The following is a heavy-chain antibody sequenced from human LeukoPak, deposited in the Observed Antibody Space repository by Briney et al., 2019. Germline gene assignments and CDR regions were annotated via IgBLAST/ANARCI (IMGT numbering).Heavy chain of an antibody. J-gene: IGHJ6*02. V-gene: IGHV1-3*01. CDR2: INAGNGNT. CDR1: GYTFTSYA. D-gene: IGHD5-24*01. Sequence: ASVKVSCKASGYTFTSYAMHWVRQAPGQRLEWMGWINAGNGNTKYSQKFQGRVTITRDTSASTAYMELSSLRSEDTAVYYCASRGGVEMATILSQYYYYYYGMDVWGQGTTVTVSS. CDR3: ASRGGVEMATILSQYYYYYYGMDV.